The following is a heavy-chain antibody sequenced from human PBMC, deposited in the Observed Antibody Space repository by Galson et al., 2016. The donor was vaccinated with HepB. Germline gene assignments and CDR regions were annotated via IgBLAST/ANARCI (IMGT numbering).Heavy chain of an antibody. V-gene: IGHV3-21*01. CDR1: GFTFSSHS. CDR3: ARVHYSGRHFTLDY. CDR2: ISSSSNYI. J-gene: IGHJ4*02. Sequence: SLRLSCAASGFTFSSHSMNWVRQAPGKGLEWVSFISSSSNYIYYADSVKGRFTISRDNAKKSLYLQMNSLRAEDTAVYYCARVHYSGRHFTLDYWGQGTLVTVSS. D-gene: IGHD1-26*01.